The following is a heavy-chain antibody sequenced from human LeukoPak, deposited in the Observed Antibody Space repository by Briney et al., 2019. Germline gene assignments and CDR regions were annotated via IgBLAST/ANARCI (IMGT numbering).Heavy chain of an antibody. CDR1: GYSISSGYY. CDR2: IYHSGST. J-gene: IGHJ4*02. CDR3: ARDKSARVVPAARPRPNYFDY. V-gene: IGHV4-38-2*02. D-gene: IGHD2-2*01. Sequence: SETLSLTCTVSGYSISSGYYWGWIRQPPGKGLEWIGSIYHSGSTYYNPSLKSRVTISVDTSKNQFSLKLSSVTAADTAVYYCARDKSARVVPAARPRPNYFDYWGQGTLVTVSS.